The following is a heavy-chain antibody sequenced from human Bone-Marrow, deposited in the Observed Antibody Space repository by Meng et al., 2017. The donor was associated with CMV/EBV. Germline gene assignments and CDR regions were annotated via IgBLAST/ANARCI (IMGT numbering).Heavy chain of an antibody. J-gene: IGHJ5*02. V-gene: IGHV3-53*01. Sequence: GESLKISCAASGFTVSSNYMSWVRQAPGKGLEWVSVIYSGGSTYYADSVKGRFTISRDNSKNTLYLQMNSLRAEDTAVYYCARSGKGVPAAIPWVDPWGQGTLVTVSS. CDR3: ARSGKGVPAAIPWVDP. CDR2: IYSGGST. D-gene: IGHD2-2*02. CDR1: GFTVSSNY.